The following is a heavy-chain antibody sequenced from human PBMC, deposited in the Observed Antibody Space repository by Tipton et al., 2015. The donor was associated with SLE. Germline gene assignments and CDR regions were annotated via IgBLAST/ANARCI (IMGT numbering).Heavy chain of an antibody. CDR1: DVSFSGYY. CDR3: ARYNGGGSLDY. Sequence: GLVKPSETLSLTCGVYDVSFSGYYCSWIRQPPGKGLEWIAYVSYSGRTSFNPSLKSRVTISADTSKNQFSLNLSSVSAADTAIYYCARYNGGGSLDYWGQGILVTVSP. CDR2: VSYSGRT. V-gene: IGHV4-59*01. J-gene: IGHJ4*02. D-gene: IGHD2-8*01.